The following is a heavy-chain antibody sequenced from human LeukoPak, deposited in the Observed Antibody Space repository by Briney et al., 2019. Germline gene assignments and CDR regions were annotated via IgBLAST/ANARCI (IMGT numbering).Heavy chain of an antibody. V-gene: IGHV3-30*02. CDR3: AKDVPYNYGSGSYSSGMDV. Sequence: GGSLRLSCAASGFTFSSYGMHWVRQAPGKGLEWVAVIWYDGSNKYYADSVKGRFTISRDNSKNTLYLQMNSLRAEDTAVHYCAKDVPYNYGSGSYSSGMDVWGQGTTVTVSS. J-gene: IGHJ6*02. CDR1: GFTFSSYG. D-gene: IGHD3-10*01. CDR2: IWYDGSNK.